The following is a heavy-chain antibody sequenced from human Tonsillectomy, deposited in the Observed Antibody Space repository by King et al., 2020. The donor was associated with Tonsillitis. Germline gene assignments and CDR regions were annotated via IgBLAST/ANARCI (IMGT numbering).Heavy chain of an antibody. V-gene: IGHV3-23*04. D-gene: IGHD3-3*01. J-gene: IGHJ6*03. Sequence: VQLVESGGGLVQPGGSLRLSCAASGFTFSSYAMTWVRQAPGKGLGWVSGISGSATNTYYAESVKGRFTISREKSTNTLYLRMNNLRAEDTALYYCAKEAGEWYTYYSYYYMDVWGKGTTVTVSS. CDR3: AKEAGEWYTYYSYYYMDV. CDR1: GFTFSSYA. CDR2: ISGSATNT.